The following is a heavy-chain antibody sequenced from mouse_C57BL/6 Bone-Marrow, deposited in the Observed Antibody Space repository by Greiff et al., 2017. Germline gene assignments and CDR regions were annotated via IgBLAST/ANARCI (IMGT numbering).Heavy chain of an antibody. CDR2: IGPGSGST. CDR3: AKTWPRYFDV. CDR1: GYTFPDYY. V-gene: IGHV1-77*01. Sequence: VQLQQSGAELVKPGASVKISCKASGYTFPDYYINWVKQRPGQGLEWIGKIGPGSGSTYYNEKFKGKATLTADKSSSTAYMQLSSLASEDSAVYYSAKTWPRYFDVWGTGTTVTVSS. J-gene: IGHJ1*03.